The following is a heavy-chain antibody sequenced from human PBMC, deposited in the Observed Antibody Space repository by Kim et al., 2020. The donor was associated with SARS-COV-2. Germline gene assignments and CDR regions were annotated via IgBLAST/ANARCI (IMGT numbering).Heavy chain of an antibody. V-gene: IGHV1-18*01. D-gene: IGHD3-10*01. CDR2: ISAYNGNT. J-gene: IGHJ4*01. CDR1: GYTFTSYG. CDR3: ATLIRVLWFGELSPPYYVDT. Sequence: ASVKVSCKASGYTFTSYGISWVRQAPGQGLEWMGWISAYNGNTNYAQKLQGRVTMTTDTSTSTAYMELRSLRSDDTAVYYCATLIRVLWFGELSPPYYVDTWG.